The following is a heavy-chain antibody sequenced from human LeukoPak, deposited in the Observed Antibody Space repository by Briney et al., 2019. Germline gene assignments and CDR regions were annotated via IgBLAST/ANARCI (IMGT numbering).Heavy chain of an antibody. D-gene: IGHD3-3*01. CDR1: GYTFGSYG. J-gene: IGHJ4*02. Sequence: GASVKVSCKTSGYTFGSYGISWVRQAPGQGLEWMGWISAYNGNTNYAQKFQGRVTMTTGTSTSTAYMELRSLRSDDTAVYYCVRDWRSRINYLDYWGQGTLVTVSS. CDR2: ISAYNGNT. V-gene: IGHV1-18*01. CDR3: VRDWRSRINYLDY.